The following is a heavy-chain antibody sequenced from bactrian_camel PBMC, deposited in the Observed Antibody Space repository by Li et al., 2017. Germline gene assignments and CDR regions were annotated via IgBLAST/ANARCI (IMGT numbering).Heavy chain of an antibody. V-gene: IGHV3S53*01. J-gene: IGHJ4*01. D-gene: IGHD3*01. CDR1: GYTYSRQC. CDR3: AAEGRPSLIVGTCTTIGPAAN. CDR2: VDSYGST. Sequence: HVQLVESGGGSVQAGGSLRLSCVATGYTYSRQCMGWFRQAPGKEREGVAAVDSYGSTRYADSVKGRFTISKDNALNILYLQMNSLKPEDTAVYYCAAEGRPSLIVGTCTTIGPAANWGQGTQVTVS.